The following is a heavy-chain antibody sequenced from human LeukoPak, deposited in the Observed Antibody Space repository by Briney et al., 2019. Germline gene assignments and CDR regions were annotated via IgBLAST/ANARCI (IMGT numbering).Heavy chain of an antibody. CDR3: ARSQYYYGSGSYYNGVVWFDP. CDR2: INPNSGGT. CDR1: GYTFTGYY. J-gene: IGHJ5*02. D-gene: IGHD3-10*01. V-gene: IGHV1-2*02. Sequence: ASVKVSCKASGYTFTGYYMHWVRQAPGQGLEWMGWINPNSGGTNYAQKFQGRVTMTRDTSISTAYMGLSRLRSDDPAVYYCARSQYYYGSGSYYNGVVWFDPWGQGTLVTVSS.